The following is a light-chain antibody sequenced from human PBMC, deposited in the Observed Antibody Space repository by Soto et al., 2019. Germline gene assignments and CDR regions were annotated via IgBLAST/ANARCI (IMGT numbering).Light chain of an antibody. CDR1: QSVSSSY. J-gene: IGKJ2*01. CDR2: GAS. Sequence: EIVLTQSPGTLSLSPGERATLSCRASQSVSSSYLDWYQQKPGQAHKLLIYGASSRATAIPDRFSGSGSGTELTLTSSRLEPVVFELYYCRRYGRSLYTFGQGTKLEIK. CDR3: RRYGRSLYT. V-gene: IGKV3-20*01.